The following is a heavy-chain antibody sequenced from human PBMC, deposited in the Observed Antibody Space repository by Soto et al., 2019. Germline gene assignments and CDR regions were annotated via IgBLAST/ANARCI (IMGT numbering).Heavy chain of an antibody. CDR1: GVTFSGYA. D-gene: IGHD6-6*01. V-gene: IGHV3-23*01. Sequence: EVQLLESGGGLVQPGGSLRLSCAASGVTFSGYAMRWVRQAPGKGLEWVSAISGSGGSTYYADSVKGRFTISRDNPKNTLYLKMNSLRGEDTALYYCAKAGHFSIATPDFDYWGQGTLVTVSS. CDR2: ISGSGGST. CDR3: AKAGHFSIATPDFDY. J-gene: IGHJ4*02.